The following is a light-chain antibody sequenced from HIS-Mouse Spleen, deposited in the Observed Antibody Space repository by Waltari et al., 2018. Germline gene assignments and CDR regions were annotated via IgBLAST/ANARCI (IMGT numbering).Light chain of an antibody. CDR3: QQYNNWPHT. CDR1: QRVSSN. J-gene: IGKJ2*01. Sequence: EIVMTHSPATLSVSPGERATLACRASQRVSSNLAWYQQKAGQAPRLLIYGASTRATGIPARFSGSGSGTEFTLTISSMQSEDFAVYYCQQYNNWPHTFGQGTKLEIK. CDR2: GAS. V-gene: IGKV3-15*01.